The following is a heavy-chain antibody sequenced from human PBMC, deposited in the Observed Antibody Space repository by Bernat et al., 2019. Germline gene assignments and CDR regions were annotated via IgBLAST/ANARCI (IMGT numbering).Heavy chain of an antibody. D-gene: IGHD3-10*01. J-gene: IGHJ4*02. CDR1: GFTFSSYG. Sequence: QVQLVESGGGVVQPGRSLRLSCAASGFTFSSYGMHWVRQAPGKGLEWVAVIWYDGSNKYYADSVKGRFTISRDNSKNTLYLQMNSLKTEDTAVYYCTTDYDGSGSYYNTLLDYWGQGTLVTVSS. V-gene: IGHV3-33*01. CDR3: TTDYDGSGSYYNTLLDY. CDR2: IWYDGSNK.